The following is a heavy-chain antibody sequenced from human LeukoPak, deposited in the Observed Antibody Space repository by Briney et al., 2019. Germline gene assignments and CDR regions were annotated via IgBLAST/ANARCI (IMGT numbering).Heavy chain of an antibody. Sequence: GGSLRLSCAASGFTFSIYEMNWVRQAPGKGREGVSFISSSGTTIYYADSGKGRFTISRDNSKNTLYLQMKSLRAEDTAVYYCAKGGGYEAQYYYYYLDVWGKGTTVTISS. V-gene: IGHV3-48*03. D-gene: IGHD5-12*01. J-gene: IGHJ6*03. CDR2: ISSSGTTI. CDR3: AKGGGYEAQYYYYYLDV. CDR1: GFTFSIYE.